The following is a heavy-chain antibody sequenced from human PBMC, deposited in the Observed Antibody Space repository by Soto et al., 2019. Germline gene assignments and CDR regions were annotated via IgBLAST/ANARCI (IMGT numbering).Heavy chain of an antibody. Sequence: EVQLVESGGGLVQPGGSLKLSCAASGFTFSGSARHWVRQASGKGLEWVGRIRSKVNSYATACAASVKGRFTISRDESKNTVYLQMNSLQIEDTAVYYCVRRSQDDSTGYFAYWGQGTLVTVSS. CDR2: IRSKVNSYAT. D-gene: IGHD3-22*01. CDR3: VRRSQDDSTGYFAY. V-gene: IGHV3-73*02. J-gene: IGHJ4*02. CDR1: GFTFSGSA.